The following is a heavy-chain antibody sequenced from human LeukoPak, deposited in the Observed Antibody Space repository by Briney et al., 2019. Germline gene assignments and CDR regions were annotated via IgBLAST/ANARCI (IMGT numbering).Heavy chain of an antibody. V-gene: IGHV3-48*01. CDR1: GFTFSSYT. J-gene: IGHJ4*02. CDR3: ARWSGMATVRSDY. CDR2: ISSSSKTI. Sequence: GGSLRLSCAASGFTFSSYTMNWVRQAPGKGLEWVSYISSSSKTIYYADSVKGRFTISRDNAKNSLYLQMNSMRAEDTAVYYCARWSGMATVRSDYWGQGTLVTVSS. D-gene: IGHD5-24*01.